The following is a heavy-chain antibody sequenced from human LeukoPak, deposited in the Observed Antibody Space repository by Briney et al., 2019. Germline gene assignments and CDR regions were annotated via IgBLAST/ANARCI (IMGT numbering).Heavy chain of an antibody. CDR3: ARSDSSSWYSLHDY. J-gene: IGHJ4*02. CDR2: ISGSGGST. Sequence: QSGGSLRLSCAASGFTFSSYAMSWVRQAPGKGLEWVSAISGSGGSTYYADSVKSRFTISRDNSKNALYLQMNSLRAEDTAVYYCARSDSSSWYSLHDYWGQGTLVTVST. CDR1: GFTFSSYA. V-gene: IGHV3-23*01. D-gene: IGHD6-13*01.